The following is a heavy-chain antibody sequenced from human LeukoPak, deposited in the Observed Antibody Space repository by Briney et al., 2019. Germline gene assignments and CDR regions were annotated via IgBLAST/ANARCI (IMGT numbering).Heavy chain of an antibody. CDR2: IKQDGSEK. CDR1: GFTFSSYW. CDR3: ARSNVLRYFDWLSGSYYYYYYMDV. V-gene: IGHV3-7*01. J-gene: IGHJ6*03. Sequence: GGSLRLSCAASGFTFSSYWMSWVRQAPGKGLERVANIKQDGSEKYYVDSVKGRLTISRDNAKNSLYLQMNSLRAEDTAVYYCARSNVLRYFDWLSGSYYYYYYMDVWGKGTTVTVSS. D-gene: IGHD3-9*01.